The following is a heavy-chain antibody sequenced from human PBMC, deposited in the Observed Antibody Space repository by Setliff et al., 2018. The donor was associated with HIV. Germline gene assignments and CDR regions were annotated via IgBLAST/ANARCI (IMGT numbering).Heavy chain of an antibody. CDR2: IHATGGT. D-gene: IGHD3-22*01. CDR3: ARNPHYDNNGPLLGYFDY. CDR1: GVSISSHS. V-gene: IGHV4-4*07. J-gene: IGHJ4*02. Sequence: SETLSLTCTVSGVSISSHSWSWIRQPAGERLEWIGRIHATGGTNYNPSLKSRVTISVDTSKNQFSLNLNSVTAADTAVYYCARNPHYDNNGPLLGYFDYWGQGTLVTVSS.